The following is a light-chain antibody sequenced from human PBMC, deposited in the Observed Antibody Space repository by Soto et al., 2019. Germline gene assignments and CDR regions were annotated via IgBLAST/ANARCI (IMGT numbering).Light chain of an antibody. V-gene: IGLV2-23*01. CDR3: SAYAGSSTL. CDR2: EGD. J-gene: IGLJ2*01. CDR1: SSDVGSYNL. Sequence: ALTQPASVSGSPGQSITISCTGTSSDVGSYNLVSWYQQHPGKAPKLMIYEGDKRPSGVSNRFSGSKSGNTASLTISGLQTEDEADYYCSAYAGSSTLFGGGTKLTVL.